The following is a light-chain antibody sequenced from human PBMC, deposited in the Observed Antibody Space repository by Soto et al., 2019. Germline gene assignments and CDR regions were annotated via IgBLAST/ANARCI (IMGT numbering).Light chain of an antibody. CDR3: QTWGTGIQVV. V-gene: IGLV4-69*01. CDR1: SGHSSYA. CDR2: LNSDGSH. J-gene: IGLJ2*01. Sequence: QPVLTQSPSASASLGASVKLTCTLSSGHSSYAIAWHQQQPEKGPRYLMKLNSDGSHSKGDGIPDRFSVSSSGAERYLTISSLQSEDEADYYCQTWGTGIQVVFGGGTKLTVL.